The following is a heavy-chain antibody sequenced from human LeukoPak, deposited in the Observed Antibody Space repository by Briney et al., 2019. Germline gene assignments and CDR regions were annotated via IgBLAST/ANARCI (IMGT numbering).Heavy chain of an antibody. CDR2: IYYSGMT. CDR3: ARCLPLWLTPGNWFDP. CDR1: GGSISSSSYY. Sequence: SETLSLTCTVSGGSISSSSYYWGWIRQPPGEGLEWIGSIYYSGMTDYNPSLKSRVTIAVDTSKNQFSLKLSSVTAADTAVYYCARCLPLWLTPGNWFDPWGQGTLVTVSS. V-gene: IGHV4-39*07. D-gene: IGHD4-17*01. J-gene: IGHJ5*02.